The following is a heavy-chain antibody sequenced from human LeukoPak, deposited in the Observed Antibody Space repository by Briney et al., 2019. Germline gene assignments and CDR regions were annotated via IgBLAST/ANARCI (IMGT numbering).Heavy chain of an antibody. CDR1: GFTFSSYW. Sequence: GGSLRLSCAASGFTFSSYWMHWVRQAPGKGLVWVSRINSDGSSTSYADSVKGRFTISRDNAKNTLYLQMNSLRAEDTAVNYCASDFWSGYYTPMGVNYWGQGTLVTVSS. CDR2: INSDGSST. CDR3: ASDFWSGYYTPMGVNY. V-gene: IGHV3-74*01. D-gene: IGHD3-3*01. J-gene: IGHJ4*02.